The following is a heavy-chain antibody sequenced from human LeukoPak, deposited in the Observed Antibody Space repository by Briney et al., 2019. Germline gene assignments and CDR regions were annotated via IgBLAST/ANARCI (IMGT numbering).Heavy chain of an antibody. CDR3: ARYTGTNWGYSFDY. CDR1: GYSFSGGYY. Sequence: SETLSLTCAVSGYSFSGGYYWSWIRQPPGKGLEWIATIHQSGMTYYNPSLKGRVTISVDTSKNQFSLKLTSVTAAGTAVYYCARYTGTNWGYSFDYWGQGTLVTVSS. V-gene: IGHV4-38-2*01. D-gene: IGHD7-27*01. J-gene: IGHJ4*02. CDR2: IHQSGMT.